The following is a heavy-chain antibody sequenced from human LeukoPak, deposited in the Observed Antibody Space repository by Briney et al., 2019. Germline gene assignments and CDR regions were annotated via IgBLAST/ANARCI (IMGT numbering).Heavy chain of an antibody. D-gene: IGHD3-16*01. CDR1: GGSISSYY. V-gene: IGHV4-59*08. Sequence: SETLSLTCTVSGGSISSYYWSWIRQPPGKGLEWIGYIYYSGSTNYNPSLKSRVTISVDTSKNQFSLKLSSVTAADTAVYYCARHLGGSSKCDSWGRGTLVTVSS. CDR2: IYYSGST. CDR3: ARHLGGSSKCDS. J-gene: IGHJ4*02.